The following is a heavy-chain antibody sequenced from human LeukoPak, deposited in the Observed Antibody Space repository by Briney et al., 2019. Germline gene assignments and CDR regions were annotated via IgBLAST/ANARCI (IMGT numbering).Heavy chain of an antibody. CDR3: AKNVLLWFGELRYNWFDP. V-gene: IGHV3-30*18. D-gene: IGHD3-10*01. Sequence: PGGSLRLSCAASGFTFSSYGMHWVRQAPGKGLEWVAVISYDGSNKYYADSVKGRFTISRDNSKNTLYLQMNSLRAEDTAVYYCAKNVLLWFGELRYNWFDPWGQGTLVTVSS. J-gene: IGHJ5*02. CDR1: GFTFSSYG. CDR2: ISYDGSNK.